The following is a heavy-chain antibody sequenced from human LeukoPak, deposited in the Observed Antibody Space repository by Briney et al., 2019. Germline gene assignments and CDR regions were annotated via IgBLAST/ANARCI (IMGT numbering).Heavy chain of an antibody. CDR3: ARVSDGGSYSGWFDS. CDR2: IIPIFGTA. D-gene: IGHD1-26*01. Sequence: ASVKVSCKASGYTFTSYGISWVRQAPGQGLEWMGGIIPIFGTANYARKFQGRVTITADKSTSTAYMELSSLRSEDTAVYYCARVSDGGSYSGWFDSWGQGTLVTVSS. J-gene: IGHJ5*01. CDR1: GYTFTSYG. V-gene: IGHV1-69*06.